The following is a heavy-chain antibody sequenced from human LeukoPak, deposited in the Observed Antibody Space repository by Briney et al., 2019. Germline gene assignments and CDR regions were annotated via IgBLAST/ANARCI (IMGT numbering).Heavy chain of an antibody. J-gene: IGHJ4*02. D-gene: IGHD1-26*01. V-gene: IGHV4-38-2*01. CDR1: DYSISSGFY. CDR3: AGSSGRYPFIDF. Sequence: SETLSLTCGVSDYSISSGFYWGLIRQPPGRGLEWIGGIYYSGTTYYNPSLESRVTISIDASKNQFSLRVTSVTASDTAVYYCAGSSGRYPFIDFWGQGTLVTVSS. CDR2: IYYSGTT.